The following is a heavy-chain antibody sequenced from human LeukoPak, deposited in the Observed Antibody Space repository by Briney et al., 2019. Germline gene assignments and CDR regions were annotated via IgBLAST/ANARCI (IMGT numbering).Heavy chain of an antibody. CDR2: ISYDGSNK. Sequence: GGSLRLSCAASGFTFSSYAMHWVRQAPGKGLEWVAVISYDGSNKYYADSVKGRFTISRDNSKNTLYLQMNSLRAEDTAVYHCARDGSYDSSGYHFDYWGQGTLVTVSS. CDR1: GFTFSSYA. V-gene: IGHV3-30-3*01. J-gene: IGHJ4*02. CDR3: ARDGSYDSSGYHFDY. D-gene: IGHD3-22*01.